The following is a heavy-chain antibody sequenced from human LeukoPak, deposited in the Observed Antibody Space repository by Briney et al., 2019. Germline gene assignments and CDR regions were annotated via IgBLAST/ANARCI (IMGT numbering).Heavy chain of an antibody. D-gene: IGHD2-15*01. V-gene: IGHV4-59*01. CDR3: ARIHRYCSGGACYVLDN. CDR2: IYYSGST. J-gene: IGHJ4*02. Sequence: SETLSLTCTVSGGSIRSYYWSWIRQPPGQGLEWIGYIYYSGSTNYNPSLKSRVTISVDTSKNQFSLKLSSVTAADTAVYYCARIHRYCSGGACYVLDNWGQGTLVAVSS. CDR1: GGSIRSYY.